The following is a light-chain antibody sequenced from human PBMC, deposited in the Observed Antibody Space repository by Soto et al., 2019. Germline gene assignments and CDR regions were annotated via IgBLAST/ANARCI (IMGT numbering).Light chain of an antibody. CDR2: KAS. V-gene: IGKV1-5*03. Sequence: DIHITESPSCLSASVGDRVTITCRASQSISRYLNWYQQKPGKAPKLLIYKASSLESGVPSRFSGSGSGTEFTLTISSLQPDDFATYYCQQYNTYQGTFGPGTKVDIK. CDR1: QSISRY. CDR3: QQYNTYQGT. J-gene: IGKJ1*01.